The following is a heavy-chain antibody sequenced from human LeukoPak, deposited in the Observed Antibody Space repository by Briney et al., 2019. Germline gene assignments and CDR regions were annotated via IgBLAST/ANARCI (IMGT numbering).Heavy chain of an antibody. V-gene: IGHV1-2*02. D-gene: IGHD6-6*01. Sequence: ASVKVSCKASGYTFTGYYMHWVRQAPGQGLEWMGWINPNSGGTNYAQKFQGRVTMTRDTSISTAYMELSRLRSDDTAVYYCAMEYSSSSPFDYWGQGTLVTVSS. CDR1: GYTFTGYY. CDR2: INPNSGGT. J-gene: IGHJ4*02. CDR3: AMEYSSSSPFDY.